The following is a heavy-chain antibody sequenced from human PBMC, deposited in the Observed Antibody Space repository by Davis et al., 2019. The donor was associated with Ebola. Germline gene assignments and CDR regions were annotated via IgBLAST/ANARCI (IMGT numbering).Heavy chain of an antibody. CDR1: GFTFSSYG. Sequence: GESLKISCAASGFTFSSYGMHWVRQTPGKGLEWVAIISYDGSNKYYADSVKGRFTISRDNSTVYLQLNSLRVEDTAVYYCAKFSYARIAVAGKNNDYWGQGTLVTVSS. CDR3: AKFSYARIAVAGKNNDY. D-gene: IGHD6-19*01. CDR2: ISYDGSNK. V-gene: IGHV3-30*18. J-gene: IGHJ4*02.